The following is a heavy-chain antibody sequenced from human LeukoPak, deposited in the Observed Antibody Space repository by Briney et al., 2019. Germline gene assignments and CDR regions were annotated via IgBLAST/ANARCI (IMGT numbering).Heavy chain of an antibody. J-gene: IGHJ4*02. Sequence: GGSLRLSCAASGFTFSSYAMSWVRQAPGKGLEWVSVTYSGGSTYYADSVKGRFTISRDNSKNTLYLQMNSLRAEDTAVYYCARYDSSGLVFDYWGQGTLVTVSS. CDR1: GFTFSSYA. D-gene: IGHD3-22*01. V-gene: IGHV3-53*01. CDR3: ARYDSSGLVFDY. CDR2: TYSGGST.